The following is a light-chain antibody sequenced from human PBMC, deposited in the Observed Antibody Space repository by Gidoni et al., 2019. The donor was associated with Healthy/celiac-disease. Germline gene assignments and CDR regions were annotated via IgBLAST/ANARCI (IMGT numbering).Light chain of an antibody. CDR1: QSVSSRY. CDR3: QQYGSSRNT. J-gene: IGKJ5*01. Sequence: EIVLTQSPGTRSLSPGERAILSCRARQSVSSRYLAWYQQKPGQAPSILIYGASSRAPGIPDRFSGSGSGTDLTLTISRLEPEDFAVYYCQQYGSSRNTFGQGTRVEIK. V-gene: IGKV3-20*01. CDR2: GAS.